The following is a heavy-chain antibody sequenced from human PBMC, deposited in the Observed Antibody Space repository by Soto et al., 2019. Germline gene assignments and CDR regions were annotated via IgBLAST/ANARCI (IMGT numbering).Heavy chain of an antibody. CDR1: GGSIRRGDYY. V-gene: IGHV4-30-4*01. CDR3: ARLRGYSYENYFDY. D-gene: IGHD5-18*01. J-gene: IGHJ4*02. CDR2: IDYSGST. Sequence: QVQLQESGPGLVKPSQTLSLTCTVSGGSIRRGDYYWSWIRQPPGKGLEWIGYIDYSGSTYYNPSGKSRVTISVDPSKNQFSLKLSSVTAADTAMYYCARLRGYSYENYFDYWGQGTLVTVSS.